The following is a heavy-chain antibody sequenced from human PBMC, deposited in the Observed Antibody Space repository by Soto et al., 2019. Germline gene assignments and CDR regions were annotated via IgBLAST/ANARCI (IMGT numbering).Heavy chain of an antibody. Sequence: GGSLRLSCAASGFTFSNAWMSWVRQAPGKGLEWVSAISGSGGSTYYADSVKGRFTISRDNSKNTLYLQMNSLRAEDTAVYYCAKTLYYYDSSGYQWGQGTLVTVSS. CDR3: AKTLYYYDSSGYQ. V-gene: IGHV3-23*01. CDR1: GFTFSNAW. D-gene: IGHD3-22*01. J-gene: IGHJ4*02. CDR2: ISGSGGST.